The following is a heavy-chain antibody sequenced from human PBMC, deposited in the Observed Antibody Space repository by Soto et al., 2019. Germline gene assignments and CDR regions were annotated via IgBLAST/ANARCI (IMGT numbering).Heavy chain of an antibody. J-gene: IGHJ4*02. Sequence: EVQLVEAGEGYVQPGGSLRLSCAASGFTFIHHWMHWVRQAPGKGLVWVSRFNTDGSTTTYADSVKGRFTISRDNAKNTFHLQMNSLRAEDKAIYYCLGTGSNSYWGQGTLVTVSS. CDR2: FNTDGSTT. V-gene: IGHV3-74*01. D-gene: IGHD1-26*01. CDR3: LGTGSNSY. CDR1: GFTFIHHW.